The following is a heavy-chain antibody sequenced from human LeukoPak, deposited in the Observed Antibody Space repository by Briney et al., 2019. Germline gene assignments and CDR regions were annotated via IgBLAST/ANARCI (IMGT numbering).Heavy chain of an antibody. CDR2: ISYDGSNK. CDR3: AKEAYGDTLDY. J-gene: IGHJ4*02. V-gene: IGHV3-30*18. Sequence: GKSLRLSCAASGFSFNSYAMYWVRQAPGKGLEWVAVISYDGSNKYYADSVKGRFAISRDNSKNTLYLQMNSLRAEDTAVYYCAKEAYGDTLDYWGQGTLVTVSS. CDR1: GFSFNSYA. D-gene: IGHD4-17*01.